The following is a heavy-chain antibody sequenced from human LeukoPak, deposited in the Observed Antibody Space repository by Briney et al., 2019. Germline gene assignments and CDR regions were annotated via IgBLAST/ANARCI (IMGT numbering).Heavy chain of an antibody. D-gene: IGHD6-6*01. V-gene: IGHV3-23*01. Sequence: GGSLRLSCVASGIAFSNYAVSWVRQAPEKGLDWVSVISGSAHKIRYADSVKGRFTISRDNSENIVYLQMNNLRAEDTAVYYCARDGTYSSSSFDYWGQGTLVTVSS. CDR1: GIAFSNYA. CDR2: ISGSAHKI. J-gene: IGHJ4*02. CDR3: ARDGTYSSSSFDY.